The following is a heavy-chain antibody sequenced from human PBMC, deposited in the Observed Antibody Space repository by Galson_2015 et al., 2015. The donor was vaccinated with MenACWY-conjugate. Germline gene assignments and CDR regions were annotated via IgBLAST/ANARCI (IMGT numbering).Heavy chain of an antibody. J-gene: IGHJ6*02. D-gene: IGHD2-2*01. CDR3: ARHPYCSRTSCYYYGMDV. CDR2: IYPGDSDT. V-gene: IGHV5-51*01. Sequence: QSGAEVKRPGESLMVSCKGSGYSFATYWIAWVRQMPGKGLEWMGIIYPGDSDTRYSPSFQGQVTISADKSINTAYLQWSSLKASDTATYYCARHPYCSRTSCYYYGMDVWGQGTTVTVSS. CDR1: GYSFATYW.